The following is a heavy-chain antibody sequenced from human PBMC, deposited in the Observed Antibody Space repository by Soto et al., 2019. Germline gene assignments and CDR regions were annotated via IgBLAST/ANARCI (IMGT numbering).Heavy chain of an antibody. J-gene: IGHJ5*02. Sequence: EVQLVESGGGLVQPGGSLKLSCAASGFTFSGSAMHWVRQASGKGLEWVGRIRSKANSYATAYAASVKGRFTISRDDSKNTAYLQMNSLKTEDTAVYYCTRHSHYDYIWGSYRYSYNWFDPWGQGTLVTVSS. V-gene: IGHV3-73*01. D-gene: IGHD3-16*02. CDR1: GFTFSGSA. CDR2: IRSKANSYAT. CDR3: TRHSHYDYIWGSYRYSYNWFDP.